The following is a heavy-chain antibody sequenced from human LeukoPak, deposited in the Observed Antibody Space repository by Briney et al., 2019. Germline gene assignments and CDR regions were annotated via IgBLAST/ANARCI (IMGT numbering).Heavy chain of an antibody. J-gene: IGHJ4*02. D-gene: IGHD4-17*01. V-gene: IGHV3-23*01. Sequence: GGSLRLSCAASGFTFSSYAMSWVRQAPGKGLEWVSAISGSGGSTYYADSVKGRFTISRDNPKNTLYLQMNSLRAEDTAVYYCAKDGDVYGDYYFDYWGQGTLVTVSS. CDR2: ISGSGGST. CDR3: AKDGDVYGDYYFDY. CDR1: GFTFSSYA.